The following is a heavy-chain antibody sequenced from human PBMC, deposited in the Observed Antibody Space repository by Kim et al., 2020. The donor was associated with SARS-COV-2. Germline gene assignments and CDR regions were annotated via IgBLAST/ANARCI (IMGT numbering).Heavy chain of an antibody. D-gene: IGHD3-10*01. J-gene: IGHJ6*02. Sequence: QGRVTMTRDTSTSTVYMELSSLRSEDTAVYYCARDELLWFGRTGDGMDVWGQGTTVTVSS. V-gene: IGHV1-46*01. CDR3: ARDELLWFGRTGDGMDV.